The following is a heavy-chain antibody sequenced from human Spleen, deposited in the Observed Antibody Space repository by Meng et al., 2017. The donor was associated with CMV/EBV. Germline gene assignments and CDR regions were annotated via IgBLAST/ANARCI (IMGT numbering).Heavy chain of an antibody. D-gene: IGHD2-21*01. CDR3: ARSCGGDCYSLDY. CDR2: INSDGSST. Sequence: GGSLRLSCTASGFTFNIYWIHWVRQAPGKGLVWVSRINSDGSSTKYADSVKGRFTFSRDNARNTLYLQMNSLRAEDTAVYYCARSCGGDCYSLDYCGQGALVTVSS. V-gene: IGHV3-74*01. CDR1: GFTFNIYW. J-gene: IGHJ4*02.